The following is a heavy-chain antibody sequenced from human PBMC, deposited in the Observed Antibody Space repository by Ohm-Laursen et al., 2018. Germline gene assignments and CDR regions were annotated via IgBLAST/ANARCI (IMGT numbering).Heavy chain of an antibody. CDR3: AREGRAMTTVTTQTPDY. D-gene: IGHD4-17*01. CDR1: GFTFSDYY. Sequence: SLRLSCSASGFTFSDYYMSWIRQAPGKGLEWVSYISSSGSTIYYADSVKGRFTISRDNAKNSLYLQMNSLRAEDTAVYYCAREGRAMTTVTTQTPDYWGQGTLVTVSS. J-gene: IGHJ4*02. CDR2: ISSSGSTI. V-gene: IGHV3-11*01.